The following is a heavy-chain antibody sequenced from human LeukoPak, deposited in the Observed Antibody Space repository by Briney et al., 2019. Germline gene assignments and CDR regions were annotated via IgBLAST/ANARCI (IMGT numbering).Heavy chain of an antibody. J-gene: IGHJ4*02. D-gene: IGHD6-6*01. CDR3: AKARASIAARRLDY. V-gene: IGHV3-23*01. CDR2: ISGSGVST. Sequence: GGSLRLSCAASGFTFSSYAMSWVRQAPGKGLEWVSAISGSGVSTYYADSVKGRFTISRDNSKNTLYLQMNSLRAEDTAVYYRAKARASIAARRLDYWGRGTLVTVSS. CDR1: GFTFSSYA.